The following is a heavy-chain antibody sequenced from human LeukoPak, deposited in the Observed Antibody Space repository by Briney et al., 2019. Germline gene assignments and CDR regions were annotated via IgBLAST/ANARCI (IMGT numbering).Heavy chain of an antibody. CDR2: ISGSGGST. CDR3: WGYYDSSGYGHYYYYGMDV. J-gene: IGHJ6*02. D-gene: IGHD3-22*01. V-gene: IGHV3-23*01. CDR1: GFTFSSYA. Sequence: GGSLRLSCAASGFTFSSYAMSWVRQARGKGLEWVSAISGSGGSTYYADSVKGRFTISRDNSKNTLYLQMNSLRAEDTAVYYCWGYYDSSGYGHYYYYGMDVWGQGTTVTVSS.